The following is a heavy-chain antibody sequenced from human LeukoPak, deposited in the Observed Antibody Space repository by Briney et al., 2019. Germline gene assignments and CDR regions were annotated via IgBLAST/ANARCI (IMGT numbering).Heavy chain of an antibody. CDR1: GYTFTGYY. D-gene: IGHD3-16*02. CDR3: ARGSLYDYVWGSYRRQGFFDY. Sequence: ASVKVSCKASGYTFTGYYMHWVRQAPGLGLEWMGWINPNSGGTNYAQKFQGWVTMTRDTSISTAYMELSRLRSDDTAVYYCARGSLYDYVWGSYRRQGFFDYWGQGTLVTVSS. CDR2: INPNSGGT. V-gene: IGHV1-2*04. J-gene: IGHJ4*02.